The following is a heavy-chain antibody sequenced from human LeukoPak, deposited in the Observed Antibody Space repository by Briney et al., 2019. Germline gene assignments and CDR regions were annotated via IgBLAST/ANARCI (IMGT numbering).Heavy chain of an antibody. CDR1: GRSISSSSYY. D-gene: IGHD3-16*01. Sequence: PSETLSLTCTVSGRSISSSSYYWGWIRQPPGKGLEWIGSIYYSGSTYYNPSLKSRVTISVDTSKNQFSLKLSSVTAADTAVYYCARYVLGPNWFDPWGQGTLVTVSS. CDR2: IYYSGST. V-gene: IGHV4-39*01. J-gene: IGHJ5*02. CDR3: ARYVLGPNWFDP.